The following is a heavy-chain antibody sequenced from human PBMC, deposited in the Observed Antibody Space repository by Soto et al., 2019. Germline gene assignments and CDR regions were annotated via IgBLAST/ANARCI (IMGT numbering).Heavy chain of an antibody. CDR1: GIPVSSNY. CDR3: ARDGPYYYASRMDV. CDR2: LHSGGDT. Sequence: EVQLVESGGGLVQPGESLRLSCAASGIPVSSNYMTWVRQAPGKGLEWVSVLHSGGDTYYANSVKGRFTISRHDSTNTLFLQMSSLTGEETAVYYFARDGPYYYASRMDVWGQGTTVTVSS. J-gene: IGHJ6*02. D-gene: IGHD3-10*01. V-gene: IGHV3-53*04.